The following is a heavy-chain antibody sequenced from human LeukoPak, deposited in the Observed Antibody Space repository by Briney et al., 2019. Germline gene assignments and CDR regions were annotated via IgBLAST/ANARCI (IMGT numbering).Heavy chain of an antibody. CDR3: ARDSYDILTGYFQDAWFDP. V-gene: IGHV1-69*05. CDR1: GGTFSSYA. Sequence: ASVKVSCKASGGTFSSYAISWVRQAPGQGLEWMGGIIPIFGTANYAQKFQGRVTITTDESTSTAYMELCSLRSEDTAVYYCARDSYDILTGYFQDAWFDPWGQGTLVTVSS. J-gene: IGHJ5*02. D-gene: IGHD3-9*01. CDR2: IIPIFGTA.